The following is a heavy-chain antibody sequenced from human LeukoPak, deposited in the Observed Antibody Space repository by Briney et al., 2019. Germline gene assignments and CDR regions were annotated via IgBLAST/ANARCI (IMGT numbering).Heavy chain of an antibody. V-gene: IGHV2-5*02. CDR1: GFSLSTSGVG. CDR2: IYWDDDK. J-gene: IGHJ3*02. CDR3: AHRVEMATMDDAFDI. D-gene: IGHD5-24*01. Sequence: SGPTLVNPTQTLTLTCTFSGFSLSTSGVGVGWIRQPPGQALEWLALIYWDDDKRYSPSLKSRLTITKDTSKNQVVLTMTNMDPVDTATYYCAHRVEMATMDDAFDIWGQGTMVTVSS.